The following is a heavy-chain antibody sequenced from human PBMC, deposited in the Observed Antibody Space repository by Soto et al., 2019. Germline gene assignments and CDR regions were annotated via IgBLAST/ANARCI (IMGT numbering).Heavy chain of an antibody. CDR3: AKGYSSGWYYFDY. CDR2: ISGSGGST. CDR1: GFTFSSHA. Sequence: GGSLRLSCAAPGFTFSSHAMSWVRQAPGKGLEWVSAISGSGGSTYYADSVKGRFTISRDNSKNTLYLQMNSLRAEDTAVYYCAKGYSSGWYYFDYWGQGTLVTVSS. V-gene: IGHV3-23*01. J-gene: IGHJ4*02. D-gene: IGHD6-19*01.